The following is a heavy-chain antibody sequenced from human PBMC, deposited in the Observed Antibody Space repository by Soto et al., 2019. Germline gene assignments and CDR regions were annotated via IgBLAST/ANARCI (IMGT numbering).Heavy chain of an antibody. Sequence: SETLSLTCSVSGGSISSSFWSWIRQPPGKELEWIGYISYSGSTNYNPSLKSRVTISVDTSKNQFSLKLSSVTAADTAVYYCARRIPAGYFDYWGQGTLVTVSS. CDR2: ISYSGST. D-gene: IGHD2-15*01. CDR3: ARRIPAGYFDY. V-gene: IGHV4-59*12. CDR1: GGSISSSF. J-gene: IGHJ4*02.